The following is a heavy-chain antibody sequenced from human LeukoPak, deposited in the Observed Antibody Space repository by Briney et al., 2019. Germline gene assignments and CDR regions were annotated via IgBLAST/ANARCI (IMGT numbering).Heavy chain of an antibody. CDR1: GFTFSSYS. CDR2: ISSSSSTI. V-gene: IGHV3-48*01. D-gene: IGHD3-22*01. CDR3: ARGTHYYDSSGYYYGDY. J-gene: IGHJ4*02. Sequence: PGGSLRLSCAASGFTFSSYSMNWVRQAPGKGLEWVSYISSSSSTIYYADSVKGRFTISRDNAKNSLHLQMNSLRAEDTAVYYCARGTHYYDSSGYYYGDYWGQGTLVTVSS.